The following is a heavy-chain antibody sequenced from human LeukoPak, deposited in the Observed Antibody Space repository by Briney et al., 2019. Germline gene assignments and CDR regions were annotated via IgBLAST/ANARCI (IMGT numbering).Heavy chain of an antibody. Sequence: SETLSLTCTVSGGSISSSSYSWGWIRQPPGKGLEWIGSTYYSGSTYYNPSLKSRVTISVDTSKNQFSLKLSSVTAADTAVYYCARRFGVNYFDYWGQGTLVTVSS. D-gene: IGHD3-10*01. V-gene: IGHV4-39*01. CDR3: ARRFGVNYFDY. CDR2: TYYSGST. J-gene: IGHJ4*02. CDR1: GGSISSSSYS.